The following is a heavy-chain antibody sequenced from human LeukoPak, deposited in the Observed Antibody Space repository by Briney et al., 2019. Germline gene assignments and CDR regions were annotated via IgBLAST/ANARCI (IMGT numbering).Heavy chain of an antibody. CDR3: ASWIRGVY. J-gene: IGHJ4*02. Sequence: PGGSLRLSCAASGFTFSDYYMSWIRQAPGKGLVWVSRINSDGSSTSYADSVKGRFTISRDNAKNTLYLQMNSLRAEDTAVYCCASWIRGVYWGQGTLVTVSS. V-gene: IGHV3-74*01. CDR2: INSDGSST. D-gene: IGHD3-10*01. CDR1: GFTFSDYY.